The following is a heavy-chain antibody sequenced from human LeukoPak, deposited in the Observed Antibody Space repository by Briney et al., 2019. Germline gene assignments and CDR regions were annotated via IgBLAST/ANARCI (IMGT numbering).Heavy chain of an antibody. CDR2: ISSSSSTI. V-gene: IGHV3-48*01. CDR1: GFTFSSYS. D-gene: IGHD3-3*01. J-gene: IGHJ4*02. CDR3: ARVYEESWSGYPSYDY. Sequence: GGSLRLSCAASGFTFSSYSMNWVRQAPGKGLEWVSYISSSSSTIYYADSVKGRFTISRDNAKNSLYLQMNSLRAEDTAVYYCARVYEESWSGYPSYDYWGQGTLVTVSS.